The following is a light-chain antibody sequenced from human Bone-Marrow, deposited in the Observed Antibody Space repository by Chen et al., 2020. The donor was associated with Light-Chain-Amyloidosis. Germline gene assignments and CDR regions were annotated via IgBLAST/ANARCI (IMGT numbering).Light chain of an antibody. J-gene: IGKJ4*01. V-gene: IGKV3-20*01. CDR1: QTISSNY. CDR2: GSS. Sequence: EIVLTQSPGTLSLSLGEGANLSCRASQTISSNYLTWYQQKFGQAPRLLIYGSSNRATGIPDRFTGSGSGTDFTLTINRLEPEDFAMYYCQQYGTSPLTFGGGSKVEIK. CDR3: QQYGTSPLT.